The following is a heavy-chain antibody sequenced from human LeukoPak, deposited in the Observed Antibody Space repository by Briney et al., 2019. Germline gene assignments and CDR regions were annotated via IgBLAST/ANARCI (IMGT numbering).Heavy chain of an antibody. D-gene: IGHD3-3*01. V-gene: IGHV3-66*02. CDR3: ARGRFLDN. J-gene: IGHJ4*02. CDR1: GFTVSTCY. Sequence: GGSLRLSCAASGFTVSTCYMNWVRQAPGKGLEWVSVIYSGGSTYYADSVTGRFTISRDYSENTLYLQMDSLRVEDTAVYYCARGRFLDNWGQGALVTVSS. CDR2: IYSGGST.